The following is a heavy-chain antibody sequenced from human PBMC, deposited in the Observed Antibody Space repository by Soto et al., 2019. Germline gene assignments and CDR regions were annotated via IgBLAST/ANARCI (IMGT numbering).Heavy chain of an antibody. CDR1: GFTFSDYF. V-gene: IGHV3-11*01. CDR2: IGSRGSPI. J-gene: IGHJ4*02. Sequence: VHLVDSGGGLVKPGGSLRLSCAASGFTFSDYFMTWIRQAPGKGLEWVSYIGSRGSPIYYVDSVKGRFTISRDNAKDSLYLHMNSLRAEDTAVYYRARVSSSSLFDYWGQGTLVTVSS. CDR3: ARVSSSSLFDY. D-gene: IGHD6-6*01.